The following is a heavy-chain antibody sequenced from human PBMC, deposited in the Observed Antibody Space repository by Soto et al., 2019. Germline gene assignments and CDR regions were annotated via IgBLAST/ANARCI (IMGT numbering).Heavy chain of an antibody. Sequence: SETLSLTCTVSGASINSDYWSWIRQSPGKGLEWIGYIYHMGGTDYNPSLKSRVTISIDKSKNQFSLNLRSVTAADTAVYFCARFTYKSGFNWFDPWGQGTHVTVSS. J-gene: IGHJ5*02. CDR2: IYHMGGT. CDR3: ARFTYKSGFNWFDP. V-gene: IGHV4-59*03. CDR1: GASINSDY. D-gene: IGHD5-12*01.